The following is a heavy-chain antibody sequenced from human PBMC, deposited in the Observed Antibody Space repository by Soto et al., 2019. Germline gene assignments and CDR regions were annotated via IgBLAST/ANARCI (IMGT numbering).Heavy chain of an antibody. J-gene: IGHJ5*02. CDR2: IIPIFGTA. V-gene: IGHV1-69*06. Sequence: QVQLVQSGAEVKKPGSSVKVSCKASGGTFSSYAISWVRQAPGQGLEWMGGIIPIFGTANYAQKFQGRVTITADKSTSTAYMELSSLRSEDTAVYYCARDMRLVGGWLNWFDPWGQGTLVTVSS. CDR3: ARDMRLVGGWLNWFDP. D-gene: IGHD6-19*01. CDR1: GGTFSSYA.